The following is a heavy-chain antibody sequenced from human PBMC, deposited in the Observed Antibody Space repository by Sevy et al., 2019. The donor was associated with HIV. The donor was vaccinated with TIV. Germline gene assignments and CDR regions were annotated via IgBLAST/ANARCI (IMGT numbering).Heavy chain of an antibody. V-gene: IGHV4-59*01. CDR2: IYFTGNT. CDR1: GGSISSYF. J-gene: IGHJ4*02. D-gene: IGHD1-1*01. CDR3: ARDSTTRPRVLDY. Sequence: TLSLTCSVSGGSISSYFWTWVRQSPGKGLEWIGNIYFTGNTDYSPSLKSRVTLSLDTSKSQFSLTLKSVTTADTAIYFCARDSTTRPRVLDYWGQGTLVTVSS.